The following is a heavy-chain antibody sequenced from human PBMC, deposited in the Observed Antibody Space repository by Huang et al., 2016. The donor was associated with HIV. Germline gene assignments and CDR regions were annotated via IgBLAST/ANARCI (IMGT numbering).Heavy chain of an antibody. Sequence: QVQLQESGPGLVKPSETLSLTCTVSGGSISTHYWSWIRRPPGKGLEWIGSIDYSGGTNDSPPLKSRVTILLDTSKTQFSLRVNSVTAADTAMYYCARDHHDFWRGYRRMYFFDHWGQGTLVTVSS. CDR1: GGSISTHY. D-gene: IGHD3-3*01. J-gene: IGHJ4*02. CDR2: IDYSGGT. V-gene: IGHV4-59*11. CDR3: ARDHHDFWRGYRRMYFFDH.